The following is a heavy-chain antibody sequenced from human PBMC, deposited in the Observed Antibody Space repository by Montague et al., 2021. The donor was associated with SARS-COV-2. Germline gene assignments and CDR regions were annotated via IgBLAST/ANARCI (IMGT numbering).Heavy chain of an antibody. Sequence: SETLSLTCTVSGGSISSSSYYWGWIRQPPGKGLEWIGSIYYSGSTYYNSSLKSRVTISVDTSRNQLSLKLSSVTAADTAVYYCARHYYGSGSYYLGEFDXWGQGTLVTVSS. CDR2: IYYSGST. J-gene: IGHJ4*02. CDR1: GGSISSSSYY. V-gene: IGHV4-39*01. D-gene: IGHD3-10*01. CDR3: ARHYYGSGSYYLGEFDX.